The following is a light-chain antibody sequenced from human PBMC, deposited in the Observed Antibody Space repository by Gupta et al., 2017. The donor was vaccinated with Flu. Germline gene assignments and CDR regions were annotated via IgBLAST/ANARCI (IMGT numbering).Light chain of an antibody. CDR2: EVS. V-gene: IGLV2-14*01. J-gene: IGLJ2*01. CDR1: SSDVGGYNY. Sequence: QSALTQPASVSGSPGQSITISCTGTSSDVGGYNYVSWYQQHPGKAPKLMMYEVSNRPSGVSNRFSGSKSCNTAALTISGLQAEDEADYYCSSYTISSTLFGGGTKLTVL. CDR3: SSYTISSTL.